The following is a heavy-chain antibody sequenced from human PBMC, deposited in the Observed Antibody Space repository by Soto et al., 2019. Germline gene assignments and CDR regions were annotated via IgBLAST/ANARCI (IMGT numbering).Heavy chain of an antibody. CDR3: ARGGIAVAGTYFDY. D-gene: IGHD6-19*01. Sequence: PGGSLRLSCAASGFTFSSYAMSWVRQAPGKGLEWVSAISGSGGSTYYADSVKGRFTISRDNSKNTLYLQMNSLRAEDTALYYCARGGIAVAGTYFDYWGQGTLVTVSS. V-gene: IGHV3-23*01. CDR1: GFTFSSYA. J-gene: IGHJ4*02. CDR2: ISGSGGST.